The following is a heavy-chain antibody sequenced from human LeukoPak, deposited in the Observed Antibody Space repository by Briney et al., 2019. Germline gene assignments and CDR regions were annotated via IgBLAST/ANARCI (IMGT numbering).Heavy chain of an antibody. CDR3: TREREWELRHDYYYYGMDV. J-gene: IGHJ6*02. D-gene: IGHD1-26*01. V-gene: IGHV3-49*04. CDR2: IRSKAYGGTT. Sequence: GRSLRPSCTASGFTFGDYAMSWVRQAPGKGLEWVGFIRSKAYGGTTEYAASVKGRFTISRDDSKSIAYLQMNSLKTEDTAVYYCTREREWELRHDYYYYGMDVWGQGTTVTVSS. CDR1: GFTFGDYA.